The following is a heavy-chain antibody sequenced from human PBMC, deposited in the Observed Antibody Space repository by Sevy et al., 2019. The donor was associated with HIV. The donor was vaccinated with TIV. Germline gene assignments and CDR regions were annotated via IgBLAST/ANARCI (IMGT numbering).Heavy chain of an antibody. V-gene: IGHV4-34*01. CDR2: INHSGST. D-gene: IGHD4-17*01. Sequence: SETLSLTCAVCGGSFSGYYWSWIRQPPGKGLEWIGEINHSGSTNYNPSLKSRVTISVDTSKNQFSLKLSSVTAADTAVYYCASYDYGDYYYYGMDVWGQGTTVTVSS. CDR3: ASYDYGDYYYYGMDV. J-gene: IGHJ6*02. CDR1: GGSFSGYY.